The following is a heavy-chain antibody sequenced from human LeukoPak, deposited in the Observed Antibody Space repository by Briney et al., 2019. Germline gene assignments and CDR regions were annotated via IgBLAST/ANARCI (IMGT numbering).Heavy chain of an antibody. CDR3: ARGGYYAATDI. CDR2: IVSNGGNT. CDR1: GLTFSSHA. V-gene: IGHV3-64*02. J-gene: IGHJ4*02. D-gene: IGHD3-3*01. Sequence: GGSLRLSCAASGLTFSSHAMHWIRQAPGKGLEYVSAIVSNGGNTYYADSVRGRFTISRDNSKDTVYLQMDSLGPEDTAVYYCARGGYYAATDIWGQGALVTVSS.